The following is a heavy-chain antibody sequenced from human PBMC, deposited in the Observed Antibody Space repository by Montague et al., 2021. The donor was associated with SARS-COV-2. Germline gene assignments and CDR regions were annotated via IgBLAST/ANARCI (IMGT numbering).Heavy chain of an antibody. J-gene: IGHJ4*01. CDR3: MQTVSVAGAPYGFDH. V-gene: IGHV2-5*01. D-gene: IGHD6-19*01. CDR1: GFSLTTSGMG. Sequence: PALVKPTQTLTLTCTFSGFSLTTSGMGVGWMRQSPGKALEWLALMYWNDDKRYSPSLKTRLTLTKDTSKNQVVLTMTNMDPVDTATYYCMQTVSVAGAPYGFDHWGQGTLVTVSS. CDR2: MYWNDDK.